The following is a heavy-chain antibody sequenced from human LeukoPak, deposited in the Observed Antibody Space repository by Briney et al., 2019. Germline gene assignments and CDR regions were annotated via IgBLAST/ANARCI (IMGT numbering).Heavy chain of an antibody. CDR1: GFTFSSYE. V-gene: IGHV3-21*05. D-gene: IGHD2-2*01. CDR2: ISSSSSYI. J-gene: IGHJ4*02. Sequence: PGGSLRLSCAASGFTFSSYEMNWVRQAPGKGLEWVSYISSSSSYIYYADSVKGRFTISRDNAKNSLYLQMNSLRAEDTAVCYCARGIAGYCSGTSCPTGWGQGTLVTVSS. CDR3: ARGIAGYCSGTSCPTG.